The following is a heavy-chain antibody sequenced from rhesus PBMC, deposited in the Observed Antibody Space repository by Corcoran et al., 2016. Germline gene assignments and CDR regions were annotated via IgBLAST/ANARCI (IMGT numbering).Heavy chain of an antibody. CDR2: IYGGSGGP. J-gene: IGHJ4*01. Sequence: QVQLQESGPGLVKPSATLSLTCAVSGGSISSSNWWSWIRQSPGKGLECIGSIYGGSGGPSYKPSLKSLVTISTDTSKNQCSLKLSSVTAADTAVYYWARRVIAAASFDYWGQGVLVTVSS. V-gene: IGHV4-93*01. CDR1: GGSISSSNW. CDR3: ARRVIAAASFDY. D-gene: IGHD6-13*01.